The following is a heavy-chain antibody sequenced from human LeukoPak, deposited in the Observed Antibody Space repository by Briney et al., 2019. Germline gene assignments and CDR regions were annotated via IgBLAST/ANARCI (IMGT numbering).Heavy chain of an antibody. CDR1: GFTFSDYY. J-gene: IGHJ4*02. D-gene: IGHD3-10*01. CDR2: ISSSSSYT. CDR3: ARRRDPDWFGEFDY. Sequence: PGGSLRLSCAASGFTFSDYYMSWIRQAPGKGLEWVSYISSSSSYTNYADSVKGRFTISRDNAKNSLYLQMNSLRAEDTAVYYCARRRDPDWFGEFDYWGQGTLVTVSS. V-gene: IGHV3-11*03.